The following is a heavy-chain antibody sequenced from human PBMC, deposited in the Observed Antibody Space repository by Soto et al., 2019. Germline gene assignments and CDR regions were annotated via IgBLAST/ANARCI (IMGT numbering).Heavy chain of an antibody. Sequence: SETLSLTFTVSGDSISSGGYYWSWIRQHPGKGLEWIGYIYYSGSTYYNPSLKSRVTISVDTSKNQFSLKLSSVTAADTAVYYCARIVYYDGGTGYCRDGYFDYWGPGSRLSVAS. V-gene: IGHV4-31*03. D-gene: IGHD3-3*01. J-gene: IGHJ4*02. CDR2: IYYSGST. CDR1: GDSISSGGYY. CDR3: ARIVYYDGGTGYCRDGYFDY.